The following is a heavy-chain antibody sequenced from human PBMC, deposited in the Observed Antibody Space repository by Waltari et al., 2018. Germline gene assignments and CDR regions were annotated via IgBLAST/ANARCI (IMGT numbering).Heavy chain of an antibody. Sequence: EEQVVESGGGLVQPGGSLRLSCVASGFTFSMYGMSWVRQAPGKGLEWVSYITSSATTIYDADSVKGRFIISRDNAKNSLYLQMNSLRVEDTGVYYCARDGGVPRLDVWGRGTTVIVS. J-gene: IGHJ6*03. CDR2: ITSSATTI. CDR1: GFTFSMYG. D-gene: IGHD2-15*01. V-gene: IGHV3-48*03. CDR3: ARDGGVPRLDV.